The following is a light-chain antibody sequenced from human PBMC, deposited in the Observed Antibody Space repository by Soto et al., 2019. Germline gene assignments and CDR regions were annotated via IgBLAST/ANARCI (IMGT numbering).Light chain of an antibody. CDR1: QTVNNN. CDR3: QQYNNWPLT. J-gene: IGKJ4*01. CDR2: GAS. V-gene: IGKV3-15*01. Sequence: EIVMTQSPATLSVSPGERATLSCRASQTVNNNLAWYQQKPGQAPRLLIYGASARATGIPARFSGSGSGTEFTLTISSLQSEDSAVYYCQQYNNWPLTFGGGTKVEIK.